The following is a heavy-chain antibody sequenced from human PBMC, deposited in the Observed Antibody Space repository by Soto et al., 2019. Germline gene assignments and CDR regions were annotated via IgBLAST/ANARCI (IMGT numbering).Heavy chain of an antibody. CDR3: AKSRMVRGVPDY. J-gene: IGHJ4*02. V-gene: IGHV3-30*18. CDR2: ISYDGSNK. Sequence: QVQLVESGGGVVQPGRSLRLSCAASGFTFSSYGMHWVRQAPGKGLEWVAVISYDGSNKYYADSVQGRFTISRDNSKNTLYLQMNSLRAEDTAVYYCAKSRMVRGVPDYWGQGTLVTVSS. D-gene: IGHD3-10*01. CDR1: GFTFSSYG.